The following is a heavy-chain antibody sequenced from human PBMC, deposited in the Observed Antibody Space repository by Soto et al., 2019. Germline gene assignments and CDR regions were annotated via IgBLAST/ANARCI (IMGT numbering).Heavy chain of an antibody. Sequence: QVQLVESGGGVVQPGRSLRLSCAASGFTFSSYAMHWVRQAPGKGLEWVAVISYDGSNKYYADSVKGRFTISRDNSKNTLSLQMNSRRAEDTAVYYCARDRATKYCSGGSCYRSGMDVWGQGTTVTVSS. CDR3: ARDRATKYCSGGSCYRSGMDV. J-gene: IGHJ6*02. CDR2: ISYDGSNK. V-gene: IGHV3-30-3*01. CDR1: GFTFSSYA. D-gene: IGHD2-15*01.